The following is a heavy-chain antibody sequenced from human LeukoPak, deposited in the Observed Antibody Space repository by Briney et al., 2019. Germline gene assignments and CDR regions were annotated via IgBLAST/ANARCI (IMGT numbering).Heavy chain of an antibody. Sequence: ASVKVSCKASGYTFTSYGISWVRQAPGQGLEWMGWISAYNGNTNYAQKLQGRVTMTTDTSTSAAYMELRSLRSDDTAVYYCARDHRKPGSWYYYFDYWGQGTLVTVSS. CDR2: ISAYNGNT. CDR3: ARDHRKPGSWYYYFDY. CDR1: GYTFTSYG. D-gene: IGHD6-13*01. V-gene: IGHV1-18*01. J-gene: IGHJ4*02.